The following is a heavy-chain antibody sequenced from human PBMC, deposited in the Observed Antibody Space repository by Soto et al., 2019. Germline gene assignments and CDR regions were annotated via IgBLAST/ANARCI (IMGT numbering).Heavy chain of an antibody. CDR3: ARRTNYYYGMDV. Sequence: SDTLSLTCTVSGGSISSSSYYWGWIRQPPGKGLEWIGSIYYSGSTYYNPSLKSRVTISVDTSKNQFSLKLSSVTAADTAVYYCARRTNYYYGMDVWGQGTTVTVS. J-gene: IGHJ6*02. CDR1: GGSISSSSYY. CDR2: IYYSGST. V-gene: IGHV4-39*01.